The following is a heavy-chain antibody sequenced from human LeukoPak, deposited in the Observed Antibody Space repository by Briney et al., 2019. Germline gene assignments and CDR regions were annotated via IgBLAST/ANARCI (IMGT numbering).Heavy chain of an antibody. J-gene: IGHJ4*02. V-gene: IGHV3-33*01. CDR2: IWYNGRNE. CDR1: GFTFSYYG. Sequence: GGSLRLSCVASGFTFSYYGMHWVRQAPGKGLEWVAIIWYNGRNETYADSVKGRFTISRDNSKNTLYLYMNSLRAEDTAVYYCARESRGELFAPPDYWGQGTLVTVSS. CDR3: ARESRGELFAPPDY. D-gene: IGHD3-10*01.